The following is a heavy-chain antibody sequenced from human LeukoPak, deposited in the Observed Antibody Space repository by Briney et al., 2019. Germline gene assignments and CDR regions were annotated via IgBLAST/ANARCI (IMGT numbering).Heavy chain of an antibody. V-gene: IGHV1-18*01. CDR2: ISTYKGHT. CDR1: GCSFIDYG. Sequence: GASVNVSCNASGCSFIDYGVSWVRPPPPQGREWVGWISTYKGHTYYAHKLQGRVTITTDPSTSTAYMELRSLRSDDTAVYYCARDAAAAGLFDYWGEGTVVTVS. J-gene: IGHJ4*02. D-gene: IGHD6-13*01. CDR3: ARDAAAAGLFDY.